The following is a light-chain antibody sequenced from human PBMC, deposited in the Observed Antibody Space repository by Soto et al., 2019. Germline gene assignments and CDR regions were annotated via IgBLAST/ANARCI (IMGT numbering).Light chain of an antibody. V-gene: IGKV3-11*01. CDR3: QQRSNWPALT. CDR1: QSVSSY. J-gene: IGKJ4*01. Sequence: EIVLTQSPATLSLSTGERATLSCRASQSVSSYLACYQQKPGQAPRLLIYDASHRATGIPARFSGSGSGTDFTLNSSSLEPEDFAVYYCQQRSNWPALTFGGGTKVEIK. CDR2: DAS.